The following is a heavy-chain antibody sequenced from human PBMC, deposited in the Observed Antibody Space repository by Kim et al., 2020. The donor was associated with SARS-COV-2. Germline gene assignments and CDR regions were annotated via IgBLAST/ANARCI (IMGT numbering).Heavy chain of an antibody. CDR1: GGSISSGGYY. CDR3: AREGYYGSGGYEGDYYYYYGMDV. V-gene: IGHV4-31*03. CDR2: IYYSGST. D-gene: IGHD3-10*01. J-gene: IGHJ6*02. Sequence: SETLSLTCTVSGGSISSGGYYWSWIRQHPGKGLEWIGYIYYSGSTYYNPSLKSRVTISVDTSKNQFSLKLSSVTAADTAVYYCAREGYYGSGGYEGDYYYYYGMDVWGQGTTVTVYS.